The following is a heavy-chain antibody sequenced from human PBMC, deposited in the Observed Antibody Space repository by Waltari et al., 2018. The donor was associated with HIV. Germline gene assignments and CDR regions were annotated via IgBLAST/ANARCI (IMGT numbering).Heavy chain of an antibody. CDR1: GYTFTTYT. Sequence: VQLVQSGAEVKQPGALVKVSCQASGYTFTTYTVQWVRQAPGQRLEWMGGINSGNGNTKYSQKCQGRVTSTRDTSASTAYMELSSLRSEDTAVYYCARDSGFDYWGQGTLVTVSS. D-gene: IGHD6-25*01. CDR2: INSGNGNT. V-gene: IGHV1-3*01. CDR3: ARDSGFDY. J-gene: IGHJ4*02.